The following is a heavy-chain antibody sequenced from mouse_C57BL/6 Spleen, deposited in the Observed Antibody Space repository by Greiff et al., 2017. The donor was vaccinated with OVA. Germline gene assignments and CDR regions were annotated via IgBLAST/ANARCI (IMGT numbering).Heavy chain of an antibody. V-gene: IGHV1-80*01. J-gene: IGHJ3*01. CDR3: ARLYYDYDVAWFAY. D-gene: IGHD2-4*01. Sequence: QVQLQQSGAELVKPGASVKISCKASGYAFSSYWMNWVKQRPGKGLEWIGQIYPGDGDTNYNGKFKGKATLTADKSSSTAYMQLSSLTSEDSAVYFCARLYYDYDVAWFAYWGQGTLVTVSA. CDR1: GYAFSSYW. CDR2: IYPGDGDT.